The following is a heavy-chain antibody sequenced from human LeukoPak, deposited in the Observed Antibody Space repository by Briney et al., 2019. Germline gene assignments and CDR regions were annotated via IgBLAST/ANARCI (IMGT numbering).Heavy chain of an antibody. CDR3: GREDTPATANY. CDR1: GFNFANHA. V-gene: IGHV3-23*01. D-gene: IGHD2-21*02. CDR2: ISGGGDIT. Sequence: GGSLRLSCAASGFNFANHAMSWVRQTPGKGLEWVSAISGGGDITYYADSVKGRFTISRDNSKDTLFLQMHSLRPGDTAVYYCGREDTPATANYWGQGTLVTISS. J-gene: IGHJ4*02.